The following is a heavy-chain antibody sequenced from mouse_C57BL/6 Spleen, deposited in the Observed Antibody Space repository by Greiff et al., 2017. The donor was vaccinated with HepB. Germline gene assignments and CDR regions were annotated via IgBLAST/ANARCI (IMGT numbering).Heavy chain of an antibody. Sequence: EVQRVESEGGLVQPGSSMKLSCTASGFTFSDYYMAWVRQVPEKGLEWVANINYDGSSTYYLDSLKSRFIISRDNAKNILYLQMSSLKSEDTATYYCARGNTTADDAYWGQGTLVTVSA. CDR1: GFTFSDYY. J-gene: IGHJ3*01. CDR3: ARGNTTADDAY. CDR2: INYDGSST. D-gene: IGHD1-2*01. V-gene: IGHV5-16*01.